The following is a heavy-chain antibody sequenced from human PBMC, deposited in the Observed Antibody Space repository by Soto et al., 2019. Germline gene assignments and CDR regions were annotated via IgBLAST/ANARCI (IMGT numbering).Heavy chain of an antibody. D-gene: IGHD2-15*01. V-gene: IGHV4-59*01. Sequence: SETLSLTCTVSGGSISSYYWSWIRQPPGKGLEWIGYIYYSGSTNYNPSLKSRVTISVDTSKNQFSLKLSSVTAADTAVYYCARDSDIVLDYWGQGTLVTVSS. CDR1: GGSISSYY. CDR2: IYYSGST. CDR3: ARDSDIVLDY. J-gene: IGHJ4*02.